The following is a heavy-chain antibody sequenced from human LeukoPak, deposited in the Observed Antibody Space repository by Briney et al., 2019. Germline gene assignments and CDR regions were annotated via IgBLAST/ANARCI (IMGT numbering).Heavy chain of an antibody. J-gene: IGHJ4*02. V-gene: IGHV1-69*04. CDR2: IIPILGIA. Sequence: ASVTVSFKASGGTFSIYAISWVRQAPGQGLEWMGRIIPILGIANYAQKFQGRVTITADKSTSTAYMELSSLRSEDTAVYYCASDNYYDSSGYEYWGQGTLVTVSS. CDR1: GGTFSIYA. CDR3: ASDNYYDSSGYEY. D-gene: IGHD3-22*01.